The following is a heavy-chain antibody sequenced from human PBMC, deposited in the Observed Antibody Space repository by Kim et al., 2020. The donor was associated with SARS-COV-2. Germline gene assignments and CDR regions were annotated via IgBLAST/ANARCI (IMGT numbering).Heavy chain of an antibody. J-gene: IGHJ6*01. CDR3: ARARYDFWSGYYKEDYY. CDR1: GFTFSSYA. V-gene: IGHV3-30-3*01. D-gene: IGHD3-3*01. Sequence: GGSLRLSCAASGFTFSSYAMHWVRQAPGKGLEWVAVISYDGSNKYYADSVKGLFTISRDNSKNTLYLQMNSLRAEDTAVYYCARARYDFWSGYYKEDYY. CDR2: ISYDGSNK.